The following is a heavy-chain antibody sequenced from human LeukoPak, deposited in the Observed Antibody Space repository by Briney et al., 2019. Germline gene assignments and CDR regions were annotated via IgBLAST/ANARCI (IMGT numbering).Heavy chain of an antibody. J-gene: IGHJ4*02. CDR2: IYYSGST. Sequence: PSESLSLTCTVSGGSISSYYWSWIRQPPGKGLEWIGYIYYSGSTNYNPSLKSRVTISVDTSKNQFSLKLSSVTAADTAVYYCASNYYGSGSLDYWGQGNLVTVSS. CDR1: GGSISSYY. V-gene: IGHV4-59*08. CDR3: ASNYYGSGSLDY. D-gene: IGHD3-10*01.